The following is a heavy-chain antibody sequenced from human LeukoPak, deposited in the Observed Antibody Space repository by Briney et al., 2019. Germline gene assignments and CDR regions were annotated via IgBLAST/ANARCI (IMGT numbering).Heavy chain of an antibody. Sequence: SETLSLTCTVSGYSISRGYYWGWIRQPPGKGLEWIGSIYHTGNTYSNPPLKSRVTISVDTSKNQFSLKLNSVTAADTAVYYCARYNPSGYDLDCWGQGSLVTVSS. J-gene: IGHJ4*02. CDR2: IYHTGNT. V-gene: IGHV4-38-2*02. D-gene: IGHD5-12*01. CDR3: ARYNPSGYDLDC. CDR1: GYSISRGYY.